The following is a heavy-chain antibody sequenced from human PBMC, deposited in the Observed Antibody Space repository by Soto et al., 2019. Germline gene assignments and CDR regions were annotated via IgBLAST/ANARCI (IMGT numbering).Heavy chain of an antibody. CDR2: FYYSENT. J-gene: IGHJ6*02. CDR3: AKLAGYCSGNSCHGDYAMDV. V-gene: IGHV4-39*01. D-gene: IGHD2-2*01. CDR1: VGSISSKSYY. Sequence: QLQLQESGPGLLKPSETLSLTCSVSVGSISSKSYYWGWIRQPPGKGLEWIGTFYYSENTYYNPSLKSRVAISVDTSKNQLSLKLSSVTAADTAVYYCAKLAGYCSGNSCHGDYAMDVWGQGTTVTVS.